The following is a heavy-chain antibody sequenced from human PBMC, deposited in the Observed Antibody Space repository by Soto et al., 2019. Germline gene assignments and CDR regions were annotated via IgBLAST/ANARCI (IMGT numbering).Heavy chain of an antibody. CDR2: IIPIFGTA. J-gene: IGHJ6*02. Sequence: QVQLVQSGAEVKKPGSSVKVSCKASGGTFSSYAISWVRQAPGQGLEWMGGIIPIFGTANYAQKFQGRVTITADESTSKAYMELSSLRSEDTAVYYCARRYYYGSGSYYGRLYYGMDVWGQGTTVTVSS. V-gene: IGHV1-69*01. CDR3: ARRYYYGSGSYYGRLYYGMDV. CDR1: GGTFSSYA. D-gene: IGHD3-10*01.